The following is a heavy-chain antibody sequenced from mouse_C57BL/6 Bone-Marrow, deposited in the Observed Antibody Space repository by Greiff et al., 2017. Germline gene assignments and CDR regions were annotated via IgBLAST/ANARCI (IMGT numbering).Heavy chain of an antibody. CDR1: GFNIKDDY. Sequence: EVQLQESGAELVRPGASVKLSCTASGFNIKDDYMHWVKQRPEQGLEWIGWIDPENGDTEYASKFQGKATITADTSSNTAYLQLSSLTSEDTAVYYCTMGWFLLFAYWGQGTLVTVSA. D-gene: IGHD2-3*01. CDR3: TMGWFLLFAY. J-gene: IGHJ3*01. V-gene: IGHV14-4*01. CDR2: IDPENGDT.